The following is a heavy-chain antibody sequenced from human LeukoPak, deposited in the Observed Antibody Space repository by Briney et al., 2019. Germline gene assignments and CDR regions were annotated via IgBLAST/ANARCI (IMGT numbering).Heavy chain of an antibody. CDR1: GYSLTSYW. J-gene: IGHJ6*02. V-gene: IGHV5-51*01. D-gene: IGHD6-19*01. CDR3: ARVGYSSGLDPYYYYYGMDV. CDR2: IYPGDSDT. Sequence: GESLKISCKGSGYSLTSYWIGWVRQMPGKGLEWMGIIYPGDSDTRYSPSFQGQVTISADKSISTAYLQWSSLKASDTAMYYCARVGYSSGLDPYYYYYGMDVWGQGTTVTVSS.